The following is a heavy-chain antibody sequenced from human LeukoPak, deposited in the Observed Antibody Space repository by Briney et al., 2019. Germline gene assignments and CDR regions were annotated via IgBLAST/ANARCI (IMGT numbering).Heavy chain of an antibody. CDR2: INTDTGHP. Sequence: GASVKVSCKASGYTFTSYGMIWVRQAPGQGLDWMGWINTDTGHPTYAQGFTGRFVFSLETSASTAYLQISILKADDTAAYYCARAGFTSLEGDNWGQGTLVTVSS. CDR3: ARAGFTSLEGDN. J-gene: IGHJ4*02. CDR1: GYTFTSYG. V-gene: IGHV7-4-1*02. D-gene: IGHD3-9*01.